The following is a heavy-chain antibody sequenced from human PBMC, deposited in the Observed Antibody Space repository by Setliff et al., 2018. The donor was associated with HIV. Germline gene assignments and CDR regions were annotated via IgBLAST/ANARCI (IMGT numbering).Heavy chain of an antibody. CDR3: ARGSYYCSPTTCFHNYFDP. J-gene: IGHJ5*02. CDR2: ISGYNGNT. CDR1: GYTFTNFG. V-gene: IGHV1-18*01. D-gene: IGHD2-2*01. Sequence: RASVKVSCKASGYTFTNFGISWVRQAPGQGLEWVGWISGYNGNTNYAQKFQGRVTMTTDTSTSTAYMELRSLRSDDTAVYYCARGSYYCSPTTCFHNYFDPWGLGTLVTVSS.